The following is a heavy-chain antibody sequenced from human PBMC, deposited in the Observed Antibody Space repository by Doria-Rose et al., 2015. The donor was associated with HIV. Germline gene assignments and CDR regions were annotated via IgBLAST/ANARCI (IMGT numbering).Heavy chain of an antibody. CDR1: GFTFSSYS. V-gene: IGHV3-21*03. CDR3: ARGSPTSVPGIKGGGDY. D-gene: IGHD3-10*01. Sequence: PGGSLRLTCAASGFTFSSYSMNWVRQAPGKGLEWVSSISSSSSYIYYADSVKGRFTISRDNAKNSLDLQTNSLRAEDTAVYYCARGSPTSVPGIKGGGDYWGQGTLVTVSS. J-gene: IGHJ4*02. CDR2: ISSSSSYI.